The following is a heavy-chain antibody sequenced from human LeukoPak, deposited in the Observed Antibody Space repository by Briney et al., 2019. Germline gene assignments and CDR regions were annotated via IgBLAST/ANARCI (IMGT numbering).Heavy chain of an antibody. Sequence: SQTLSLTCAISGDSVSSNSAAWNWIRQSPSRGLEWLGRTYYRSKWYNDYAVSVKSRITINPDTSKNQFSLQLNSVTPEDTAVYYCARDSRYYYDSSGPIQYWGQGTLVTVSS. CDR2: TYYRSKWYN. CDR1: GDSVSSNSAA. CDR3: ARDSRYYYDSSGPIQY. D-gene: IGHD3-22*01. J-gene: IGHJ4*02. V-gene: IGHV6-1*01.